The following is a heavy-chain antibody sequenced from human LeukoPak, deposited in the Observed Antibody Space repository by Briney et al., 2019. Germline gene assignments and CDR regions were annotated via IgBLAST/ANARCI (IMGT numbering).Heavy chain of an antibody. Sequence: SETLSLTCTVSGGSISSYYWSWIRQPPGKGLEWIGYIYYSGSTNYNPSPKSRVTISVDTSKNQFSLKLSSVTAADTAVYYCARPAALGGEILIWGQGTLVTVSS. J-gene: IGHJ4*02. V-gene: IGHV4-59*01. D-gene: IGHD5-24*01. CDR2: IYYSGST. CDR1: GGSISSYY. CDR3: ARPAALGGEILI.